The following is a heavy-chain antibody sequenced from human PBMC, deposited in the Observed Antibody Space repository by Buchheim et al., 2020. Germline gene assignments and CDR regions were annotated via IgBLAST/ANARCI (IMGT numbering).Heavy chain of an antibody. CDR2: FSKTDGGTT. CDR3: ATGGLGG. CDR1: GFTLRDAW. D-gene: IGHD2-15*01. J-gene: IGHJ4*02. V-gene: IGHV3-15*01. Sequence: EVQLVESGGGLVKPGGSLRLFCAASGFTLRDAWMSWVRDAPGKGREWIGCFSKTDGGTTEYAAPVKGRFTISRDDSKNTLYLQMNSLKIEDTALYYWATGGLGGWGQGTL.